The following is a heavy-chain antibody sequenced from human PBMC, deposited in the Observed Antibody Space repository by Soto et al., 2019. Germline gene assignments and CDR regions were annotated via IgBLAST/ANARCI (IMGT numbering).Heavy chain of an antibody. D-gene: IGHD4-17*01. V-gene: IGHV3-30-3*01. J-gene: IGHJ5*02. CDR1: GFTFSSYA. CDR2: ISYDGSNK. CDR3: ARGTTVVTLYNWFDP. Sequence: QVQLVESGGGVVQPGRSLRLSCAASGFTFSSYAMHWVRQAPGKGLEWVAVISYDGSNKYYADSVKGRFTISRDNSKNTLYLQMNSLRAEDTAVYYCARGTTVVTLYNWFDPWGQGTLVTVSS.